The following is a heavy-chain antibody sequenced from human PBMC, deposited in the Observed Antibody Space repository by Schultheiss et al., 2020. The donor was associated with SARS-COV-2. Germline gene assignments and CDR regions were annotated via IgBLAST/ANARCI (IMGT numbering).Heavy chain of an antibody. CDR1: GGSISSGDYY. J-gene: IGHJ5*02. Sequence: SETLSLTCTVSGGSISSGDYYWGWIRQPPGKGLEWIGSIYTSGSTNYNPSLKSRVTMSVDTSKNQFSLKLSSVTAADTAIYYCARDYSNYVRGWFDPWGQGTLVTVSS. V-gene: IGHV4-39*07. D-gene: IGHD4-11*01. CDR3: ARDYSNYVRGWFDP. CDR2: IYTSGST.